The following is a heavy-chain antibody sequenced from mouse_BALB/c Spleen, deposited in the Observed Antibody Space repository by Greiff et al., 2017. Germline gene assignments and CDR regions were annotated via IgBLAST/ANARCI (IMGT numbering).Heavy chain of an antibody. CDR3: AREGVRAWFAY. Sequence: DVQLVESGGGLVKPGGSLKLSCAASGFTFSSYAMSWVRQSPEKRLEWVAEISSGGSYTYYPDTVTGRFTISRDNAKNTLYLEMSSLRSEDTAMYYCAREGVRAWFAYWGQGTLVTVSA. V-gene: IGHV5-9-4*01. CDR2: ISSGGSYT. J-gene: IGHJ3*01. D-gene: IGHD2-14*01. CDR1: GFTFSSYA.